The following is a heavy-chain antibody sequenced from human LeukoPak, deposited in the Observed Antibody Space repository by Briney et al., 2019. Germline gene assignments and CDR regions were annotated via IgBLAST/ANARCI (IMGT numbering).Heavy chain of an antibody. CDR1: GGSISSYY. Sequence: SETLSLTCTVSGGSISSYYWSWIRQPPGKGLEWIGCIYYSGSTYYNPSLKSRVTVSVDTSRNQFSLKLSSVTAADTAVYYCARAPLTVPRGSFDYWGQGTLVTVSS. V-gene: IGHV4-59*01. CDR3: ARAPLTVPRGSFDY. D-gene: IGHD3-16*01. CDR2: IYYSGST. J-gene: IGHJ4*02.